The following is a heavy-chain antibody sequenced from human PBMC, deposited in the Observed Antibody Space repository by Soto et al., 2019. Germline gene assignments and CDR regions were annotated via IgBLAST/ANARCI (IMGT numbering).Heavy chain of an antibody. V-gene: IGHV1-24*01. J-gene: IGHJ4*02. CDR2: FDPEDGET. CDR3: ATKPSSIAVADN. CDR1: GYTLTELS. D-gene: IGHD6-19*01. Sequence: ASVKVSCKVSGYTLTELSMHWVRQAPGKGLEWMGGFDPEDGETIYAQKFQGRATMTEDTSTDTAYMELSSLRSEDTAVYYCATKPSSIAVADNWGQGTLVTVSS.